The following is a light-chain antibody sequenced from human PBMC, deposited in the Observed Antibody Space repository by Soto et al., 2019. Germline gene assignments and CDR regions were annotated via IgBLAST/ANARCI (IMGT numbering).Light chain of an antibody. J-gene: IGLJ1*01. CDR2: DVS. CDR3: GSYTTSSNYV. Sequence: QSALTQPASVSGSPGQSITISCTGTSSDIDAYNYVSWYQQHPGKAPKLMIYDVSNRPSGISNRFSGSKSGNAASLTISGLQAEDEADYYCGSYTTSSNYVFGTGTKVT. CDR1: SSDIDAYNY. V-gene: IGLV2-14*01.